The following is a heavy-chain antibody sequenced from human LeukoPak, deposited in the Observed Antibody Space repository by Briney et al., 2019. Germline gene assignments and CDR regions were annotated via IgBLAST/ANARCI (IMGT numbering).Heavy chain of an antibody. D-gene: IGHD3-3*01. CDR3: AKDGAPSCYDFWSGYDY. V-gene: IGHV3-23*01. Sequence: PGGSLRLSCAASGFTFSSYAMSWVRQAPGKGLEWVSAISGSGGSTCYADSVKSRFTISRDNSKNTLYLQMDSLRAEDTAVYYCAKDGAPSCYDFWSGYDYWGQGTLVTVSS. CDR2: ISGSGGST. CDR1: GFTFSSYA. J-gene: IGHJ4*02.